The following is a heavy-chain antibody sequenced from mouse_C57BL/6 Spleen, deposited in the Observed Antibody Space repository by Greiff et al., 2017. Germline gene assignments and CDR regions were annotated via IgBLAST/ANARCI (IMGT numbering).Heavy chain of an antibody. V-gene: IGHV5-16*01. CDR3: ARDWDYYGSSYAMDY. D-gene: IGHD1-1*01. Sequence: EVKLVESEGGLVQPGSSMKLSCTASGFTFSDYYMAWVRQVPEKGLEWVANINYDGSSTYYLDSLKSRFIISRDNAKNILYLQMSSLKSEDTATYYCARDWDYYGSSYAMDYWGQGTSVTVSS. J-gene: IGHJ4*01. CDR1: GFTFSDYY. CDR2: INYDGSST.